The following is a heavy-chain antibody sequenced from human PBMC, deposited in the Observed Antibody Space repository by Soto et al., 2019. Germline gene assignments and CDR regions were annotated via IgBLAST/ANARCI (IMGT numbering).Heavy chain of an antibody. V-gene: IGHV1-18*01. CDR1: GYGFTTYG. J-gene: IGHJ4*02. D-gene: IGHD1-1*01. CDR3: ARGRYGDY. Sequence: QVHLVQSGAEVKKPGASMKVSCKGSGYGFTTYGITWVRQAPGQGLEWMAWISAHNGNTNYAQKLQGRVTVTRDTSTSTAYMELRSLRSDDTAVYYGARGRYGDYWGQGALVTVSS. CDR2: ISAHNGNT.